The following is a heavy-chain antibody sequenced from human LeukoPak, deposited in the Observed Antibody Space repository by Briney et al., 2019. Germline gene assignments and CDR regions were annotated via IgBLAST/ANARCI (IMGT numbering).Heavy chain of an antibody. D-gene: IGHD6-13*01. Sequence: ASVKVFCKASGYTFTGYYMHWGRQAPGQGLEWMGWINPNSGGTNYAQKFQGRVTMTRDTSISTAYMELSRLRSDDTAVYYCARDRDSTQLDYWGQGTLVTVSS. CDR2: INPNSGGT. V-gene: IGHV1-2*02. CDR1: GYTFTGYY. J-gene: IGHJ4*02. CDR3: ARDRDSTQLDY.